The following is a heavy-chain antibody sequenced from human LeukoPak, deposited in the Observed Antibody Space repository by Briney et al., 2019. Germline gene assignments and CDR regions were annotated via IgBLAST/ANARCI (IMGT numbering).Heavy chain of an antibody. V-gene: IGHV3-7*01. CDR2: IKQGGSEN. D-gene: IGHD3-9*01. CDR3: ARDHDIVTGYYMRYYYYGMDV. J-gene: IGHJ6*02. CDR1: GFTFSSYW. Sequence: RGSLRLSCAASGFTFSSYWMSWVRQAPGKGLEWVGKIKQGGSENYYVASERGRFTISRDNAKNSLYLQMNSLRAEDTAVYYCARDHDIVTGYYMRYYYYGMDVWGQGTTVTVPS.